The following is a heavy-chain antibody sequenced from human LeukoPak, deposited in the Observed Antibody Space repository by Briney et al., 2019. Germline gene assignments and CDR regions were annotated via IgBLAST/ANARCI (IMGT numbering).Heavy chain of an antibody. V-gene: IGHV3-7*01. D-gene: IGHD3-3*01. CDR1: GFTFSSHW. CDR2: IKQDGSEK. CDR3: ARGETYYDFWSGYYYYYYMDV. Sequence: PGGSLRLSCAASGFTFSSHWMSWVRQAPGKGLEWVANIKQDGSEKYYVDSVKGRFTISRDNAKNSLYLQMNSLRAEDTAVYYCARGETYYDFWSGYYYYYYMDVWGKGTTVTVSS. J-gene: IGHJ6*03.